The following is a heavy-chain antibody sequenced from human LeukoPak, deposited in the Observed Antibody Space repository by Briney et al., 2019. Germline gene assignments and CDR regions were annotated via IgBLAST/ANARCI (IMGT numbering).Heavy chain of an antibody. D-gene: IGHD6-13*01. Sequence: GGSLRLSCLASEYNFGYYGMSWFRQAPGKGLEWVGFIRSNAYGGTAEYAASVKGRFAISRDDSKSTGYLQMDSLKTEDTAICYCTRAVIAAAGLFFDYWGQGTLVTVSS. CDR3: TRAVIAAAGLFFDY. CDR1: EYNFGYYG. V-gene: IGHV3-49*03. J-gene: IGHJ4*01. CDR2: IRSNAYGGTA.